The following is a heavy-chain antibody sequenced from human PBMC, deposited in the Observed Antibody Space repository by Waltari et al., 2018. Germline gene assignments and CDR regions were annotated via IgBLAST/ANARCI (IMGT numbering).Heavy chain of an antibody. CDR3: ARDRRDGGNSGFDY. Sequence: QVQLQESGPGLVKPSETLSLTCTVSGGSISSYYWSWIRQPPGKGLEWIGYIYYSGSTNYNPSLKSRVTRSVDTSKNQFSLKLSSVTAADTAVYYCARDRRDGGNSGFDYWGQGTLVTVSS. D-gene: IGHD2-21*02. V-gene: IGHV4-59*01. CDR1: GGSISSYY. CDR2: IYYSGST. J-gene: IGHJ4*02.